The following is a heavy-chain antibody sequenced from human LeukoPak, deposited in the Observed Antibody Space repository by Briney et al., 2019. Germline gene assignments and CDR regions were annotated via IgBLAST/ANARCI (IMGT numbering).Heavy chain of an antibody. D-gene: IGHD6-19*01. V-gene: IGHV3-21*01. CDR2: ISRGGDYT. CDR1: GFTFSSYS. J-gene: IGHJ4*02. Sequence: GGSLRLSCAASGFTFSSYSMNWVRQAPGKGLEWVSSISRGGDYTYSEDSVKGRFTISRDNAKDSLYLQLNSLRAEDTAVYYCARDLMAVAGTGFDYWGQGTLVTVSS. CDR3: ARDLMAVAGTGFDY.